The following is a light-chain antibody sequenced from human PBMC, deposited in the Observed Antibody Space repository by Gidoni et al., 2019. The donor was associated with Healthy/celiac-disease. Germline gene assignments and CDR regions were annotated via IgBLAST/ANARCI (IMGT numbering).Light chain of an antibody. V-gene: IGKV1-39*01. CDR3: QQSYSTPPWT. CDR1: QSISSY. Sequence: DIQMTQSPSSLSASVGDRVTITCRASQSISSYLNWYQQKPGKAPKLLIYAASSLQSGGPSRFSGSGSGTDFTLTSSSLQPEDFATYYCQQSYSTPPWTFGQGTKVEIK. J-gene: IGKJ1*01. CDR2: AAS.